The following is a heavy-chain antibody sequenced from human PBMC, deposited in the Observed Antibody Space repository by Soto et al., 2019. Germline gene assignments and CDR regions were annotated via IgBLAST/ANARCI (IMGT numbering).Heavy chain of an antibody. CDR2: LNTGDCNT. CDR3: ARVENYGSARDVFDH. V-gene: IGHV1-18*04. D-gene: IGHD3-10*01. Sequence: QVLLVQSGAEVKKPGASVKVSCKASGYSFSTYGVSWVRQAPGQGLEWMGWLNTGDCNTAYAQKLQGRITFTTDTSTTTAYMKLRSLRSDATAIYYCARVENYGSARDVFDHWGQGTLATVSS. CDR1: GYSFSTYG. J-gene: IGHJ4*02.